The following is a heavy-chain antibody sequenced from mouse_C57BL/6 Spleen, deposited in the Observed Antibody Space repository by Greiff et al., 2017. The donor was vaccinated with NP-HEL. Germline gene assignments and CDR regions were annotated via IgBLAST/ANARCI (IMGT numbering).Heavy chain of an antibody. CDR1: GYTFTNYW. CDR2: IYPGGGYT. CDR3: AKGRYSKAFAY. V-gene: IGHV1-63*01. D-gene: IGHD2-5*01. Sequence: QVQLKESGAELVRPGTSVKMSCKASGYTFTNYWIGWAKQRPGHGLEWIGDIYPGGGYTNYNEQFKGKATLTADKSSSTAYMQFSSLTSEDSAIYYCAKGRYSKAFAYWGQGTLVTVSA. J-gene: IGHJ3*01.